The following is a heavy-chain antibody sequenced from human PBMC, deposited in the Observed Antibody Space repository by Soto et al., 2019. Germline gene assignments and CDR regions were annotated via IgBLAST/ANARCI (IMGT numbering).Heavy chain of an antibody. Sequence: SETLSLTCTVSGGSISSGGYYWSWIRQHPGKVLEWIGYIYYSGSTYYNPSLKSRVTISVDTSKNQFSLKLSSVTAADTAVYYCARDRTGTTTTPDAFDIWGQGTMVTVSS. CDR2: IYYSGST. D-gene: IGHD1-1*01. CDR1: GGSISSGGYY. CDR3: ARDRTGTTTTPDAFDI. V-gene: IGHV4-31*03. J-gene: IGHJ3*02.